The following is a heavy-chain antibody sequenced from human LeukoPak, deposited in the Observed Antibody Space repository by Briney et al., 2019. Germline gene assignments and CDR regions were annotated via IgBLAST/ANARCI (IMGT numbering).Heavy chain of an antibody. D-gene: IGHD6-19*01. CDR1: GGSFSGYY. CDR3: ARATTRWLAKYYFDY. V-gene: IGHV4-34*01. CDR2: INHSGST. Sequence: SDTLSLTCAVYGGSFSGYYWSWIRQPPGKGLEWIGEINHSGSTNYNPSLKSRVTISVDTYKNQFSLKLSSVTAADTAVYYCARATTRWLAKYYFDYWGQGTLVTVSS. J-gene: IGHJ4*02.